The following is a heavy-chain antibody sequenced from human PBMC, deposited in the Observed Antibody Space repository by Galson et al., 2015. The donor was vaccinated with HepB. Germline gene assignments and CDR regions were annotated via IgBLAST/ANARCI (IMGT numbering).Heavy chain of an antibody. V-gene: IGHV5-10-1*01. D-gene: IGHD3-10*01. CDR1: GYTFTAFW. CDR3: AGRHSYFRSGTWYNVSDY. J-gene: IGHJ4*02. Sequence: QSGAEVKKPGESLRISCKGSGYTFTAFWITWVRQIPGTGLEWMGRIDPSDSYTDYSASFQGHVTISADKSITTAYLQWSSLKASDTAMYYCAGRHSYFRSGTWYNVSDYWGQGTLVTVSS. CDR2: IDPSDSYT.